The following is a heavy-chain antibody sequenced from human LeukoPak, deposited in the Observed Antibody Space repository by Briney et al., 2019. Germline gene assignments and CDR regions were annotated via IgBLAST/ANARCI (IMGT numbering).Heavy chain of an antibody. J-gene: IGHJ4*02. V-gene: IGHV3-30*04. D-gene: IGHD1-26*01. CDR3: ARDSLDSGSYHFDY. CDR1: GFTFSSNA. Sequence: PGGSLRLSCAPSGFTFSSNAMNWVRQAPGKGLEWVAVISYDGSNKYYADSVKGRFTISRDNSKNTLYLQMNSLRAEDTAVYYCARDSLDSGSYHFDYWGQGTLVTVSS. CDR2: ISYDGSNK.